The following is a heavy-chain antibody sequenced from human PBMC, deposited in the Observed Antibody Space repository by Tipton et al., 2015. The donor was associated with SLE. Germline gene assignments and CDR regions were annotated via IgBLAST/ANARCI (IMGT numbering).Heavy chain of an antibody. CDR2: IYHSGST. CDR1: GYSISSGYY. D-gene: IGHD5-24*01. Sequence: TLSLTCAVSGYSISSGYYWGWIRQPPGKGLEWIGSIYHSGSTYYNPSLKSRVTISVDTSKNQFSLKLSSVTAADTAVYYCASKDGYNSPVAFDIWGQGTMVTVPS. CDR3: ASKDGYNSPVAFDI. J-gene: IGHJ3*02. V-gene: IGHV4-38-2*01.